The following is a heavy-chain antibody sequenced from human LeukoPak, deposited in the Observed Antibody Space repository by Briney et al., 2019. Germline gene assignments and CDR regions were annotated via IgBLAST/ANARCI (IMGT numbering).Heavy chain of an antibody. D-gene: IGHD6-13*01. CDR1: GFTFSSYS. CDR2: ISSSSSTI. CDR3: ARGPVPYSSRLAYMDV. J-gene: IGHJ6*03. Sequence: GGSLRLSCAASGFTFSSYSMNWVRQAPGKGLEWVSYISSSSSTIYYADSVKGRFTISRDNAKNSLYLQMNSLRAEDTAVYYCARGPVPYSSRLAYMDVWGKGTTVTVSS. V-gene: IGHV3-48*01.